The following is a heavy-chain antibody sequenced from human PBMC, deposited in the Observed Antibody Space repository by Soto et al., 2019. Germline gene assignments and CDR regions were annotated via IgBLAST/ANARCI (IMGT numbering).Heavy chain of an antibody. CDR2: IVPLSGTA. V-gene: IGHV1-69*13. Sequence: GASVKVSCKASGGTFSAFDFCWVRQAPGERLEWMGGIVPLSGTAKYAQNFQGRVTITADESTRTVHMELRRLRSEDTAVYYCAINEITDGQKFTYWGQGTPVTVSS. CDR1: GGTFSAFD. CDR3: AINEITDGQKFTY. J-gene: IGHJ4*02. D-gene: IGHD3-16*01.